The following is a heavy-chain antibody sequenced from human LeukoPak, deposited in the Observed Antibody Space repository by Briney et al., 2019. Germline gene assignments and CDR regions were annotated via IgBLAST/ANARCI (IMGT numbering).Heavy chain of an antibody. D-gene: IGHD3-3*01. J-gene: IGHJ4*02. Sequence: SVKVSCKASGGTFSSYAISWVRQAPGQGLEWMGRIIPILGIANYAQKFQGRVTITADKSTSTAHMELSSLRSEDTAVYYCARGFRIFGVVTAIFDYWGQGTLVTVSS. CDR2: IIPILGIA. CDR3: ARGFRIFGVVTAIFDY. V-gene: IGHV1-69*04. CDR1: GGTFSSYA.